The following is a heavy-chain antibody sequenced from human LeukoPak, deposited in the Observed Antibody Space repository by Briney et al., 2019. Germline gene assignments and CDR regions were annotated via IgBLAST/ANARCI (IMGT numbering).Heavy chain of an antibody. CDR1: GYTFTIYY. CDR3: ARGGCSTTSCYHFDS. V-gene: IGHV1-46*01. D-gene: IGHD2-2*01. CDR2: INPSAGGT. J-gene: IGHJ4*02. Sequence: GASVKVSCTASGYTFTIYYIHWVRQAPGQGLEWMGLINPSAGGTSYAQKFQDRVTMTRDMSTTTVYLGLNSLRSEDTAVYYCARGGCSTTSCYHFDSWGQRTLVTVSS.